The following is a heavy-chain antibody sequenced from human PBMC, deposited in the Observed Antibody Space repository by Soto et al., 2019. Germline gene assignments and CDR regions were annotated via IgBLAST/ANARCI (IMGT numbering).Heavy chain of an antibody. V-gene: IGHV4-34*01. CDR3: ATPGATPNYYYYGMDV. D-gene: IGHD6-25*01. J-gene: IGHJ6*02. Sequence: PSETLSLTCAVYGGSFSGYYWSWIRQPPGKGLEWIGEINHSGSTNYNPSLKSRVTISVDTSKNQFSLKLSSVTAADTAVYYCATPGATPNYYYYGMDVWGQGTTVTVSS. CDR1: GGSFSGYY. CDR2: INHSGST.